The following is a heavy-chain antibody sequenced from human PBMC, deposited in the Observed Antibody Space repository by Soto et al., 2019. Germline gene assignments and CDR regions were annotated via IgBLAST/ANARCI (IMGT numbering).Heavy chain of an antibody. CDR2: ISSTSNTI. Sequence: GGSLRLSCAASGFIFTSYSMNWVRQAPGKGLDWVAYISSTSNTIYYADSVKGRFTISRDNAKNSLYLQMNSLRDDDTAVYYCARNSVGATTQNDYWGLGTLVTVSS. J-gene: IGHJ4*02. CDR3: ARNSVGATTQNDY. V-gene: IGHV3-48*02. CDR1: GFIFTSYS. D-gene: IGHD1-26*01.